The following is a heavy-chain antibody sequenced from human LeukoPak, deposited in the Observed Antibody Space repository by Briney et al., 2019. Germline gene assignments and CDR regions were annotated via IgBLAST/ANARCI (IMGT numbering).Heavy chain of an antibody. CDR1: GGSFNAYY. CDR2: IDHSGRT. Sequence: SETLSLTCAVFGGSFNAYYWTWIRQAPGKRLEWIGEIDHSGRTNYNPSLKSRVTISVDTSKNQFSLKVTSVTAADTAVYYCAREGRSGTNTGGDLDYWARGSLVTVSS. V-gene: IGHV4-34*01. J-gene: IGHJ4*02. CDR3: AREGRSGTNTGGDLDY. D-gene: IGHD3-16*01.